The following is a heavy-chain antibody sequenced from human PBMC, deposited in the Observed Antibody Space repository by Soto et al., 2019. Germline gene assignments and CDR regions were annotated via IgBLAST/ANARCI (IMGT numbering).Heavy chain of an antibody. V-gene: IGHV3-21*01. D-gene: IGHD1-26*01. CDR2: FVGSTGST. J-gene: IGHJ4*02. CDR1: GFTFSSYT. Sequence: PGGSVRLSCAASGFTFSSYTMNWVRQAPGKGLEWVSTFVGSTGSTFYADSVKGRFTISRDNAENSLYLQMNSLRAEDTAVYYCARDYRADWGPGTLVTVSS. CDR3: ARDYRAD.